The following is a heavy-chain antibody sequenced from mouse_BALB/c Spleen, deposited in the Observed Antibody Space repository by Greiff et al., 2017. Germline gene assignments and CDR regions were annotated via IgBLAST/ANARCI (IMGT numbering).Heavy chain of an antibody. CDR1: GYAFSSSW. J-gene: IGHJ1*01. Sequence: VQLQQSGAELVRPGSSVKISCKASGYAFSSSWMNWVKQRPGQGLEWIGRIYPGDGDTNYNGKFKGKATLTADKSSSTAYMQLSSLTSVDSAVYFCARRGNYGFDVWGAGTTVTVSS. V-gene: IGHV1-80*01. CDR2: IYPGDGDT. CDR3: ARRGNYGFDV. D-gene: IGHD2-1*01.